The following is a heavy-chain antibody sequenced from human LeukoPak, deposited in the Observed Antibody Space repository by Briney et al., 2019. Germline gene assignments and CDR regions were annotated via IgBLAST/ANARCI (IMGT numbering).Heavy chain of an antibody. Sequence: PSETLSLTFSVSGGSISSHYWSWIRQPPGKGLEWIGYVFYSGSTNHNPSLKSRVTISIDTSKNQFSLKLSSVTAADTAVYYCARSNPYYYYMDVWGKGTTVTVSS. V-gene: IGHV4-59*11. D-gene: IGHD1-14*01. CDR2: VFYSGST. J-gene: IGHJ6*03. CDR1: GGSISSHY. CDR3: ARSNPYYYYMDV.